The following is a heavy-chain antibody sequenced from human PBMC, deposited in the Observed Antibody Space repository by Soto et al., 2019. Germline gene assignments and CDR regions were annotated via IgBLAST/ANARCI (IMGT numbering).Heavy chain of an antibody. D-gene: IGHD3-22*01. CDR1: GGSISSSSYY. Sequence: SETLSLTCTVSGGSISSSSYYWGWIRQPPGKGLEWIGSIYYSGSTYYNPSLKSRVTISVDTSKNQFSLKLSSVTAADTAVYYCAGLRGTYYDSSGYDFDYWGQGTLVNVSS. CDR2: IYYSGST. V-gene: IGHV4-39*01. J-gene: IGHJ4*02. CDR3: AGLRGTYYDSSGYDFDY.